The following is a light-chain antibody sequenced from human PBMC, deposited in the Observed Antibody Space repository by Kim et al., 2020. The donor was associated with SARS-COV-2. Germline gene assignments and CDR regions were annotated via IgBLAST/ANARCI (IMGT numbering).Light chain of an antibody. CDR1: SSNIGTNA. V-gene: IGLV1-44*01. CDR3: VVWDDSLNGQV. Sequence: QSVLTQPPSASGTPGQRVSISCSGRSSNIGTNAVNWYQQLPGTAPKLLIYSNTQRPSGVPDRFSGSKSGTSASLAISGLQSEDEADYYCVVWDDSLNGQVFGGGTQLTVL. CDR2: SNT. J-gene: IGLJ2*01.